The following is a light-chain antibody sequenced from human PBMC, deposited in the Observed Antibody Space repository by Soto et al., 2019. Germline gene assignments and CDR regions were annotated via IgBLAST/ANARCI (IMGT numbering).Light chain of an antibody. CDR3: QQYSSSPS. Sequence: EIVVAPFPTTLALVPGEIATLSFRASQSVSTNLAWYQQKPGQVPSLLIYGASTRASGIPARFSGSGSGTEFTLPIGSLQSEDFAVYYCQQYSSSPSFGQGTRLEI. V-gene: IGKV3-15*01. CDR2: GAS. CDR1: QSVSTN. J-gene: IGKJ5*01.